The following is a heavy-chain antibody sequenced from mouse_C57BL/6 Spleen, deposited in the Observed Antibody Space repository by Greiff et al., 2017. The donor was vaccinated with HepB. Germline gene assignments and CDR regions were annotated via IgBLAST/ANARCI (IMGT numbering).Heavy chain of an antibody. V-gene: IGHV5-6*01. D-gene: IGHD2-3*01. CDR1: GFTFSSYG. CDR2: ISSGGSYT. J-gene: IGHJ3*01. CDR3: ERHEGDGYYGFAY. Sequence: EVKLVESGGDLVKPGGSLKLSCAASGFTFSSYGMSWVRQTPDKRLEWVATISSGGSYTYYPDSVKGRFTISRDNAKNTLYLQMSSLKSEDTAMYYCERHEGDGYYGFAYWGQGTLVTVSA.